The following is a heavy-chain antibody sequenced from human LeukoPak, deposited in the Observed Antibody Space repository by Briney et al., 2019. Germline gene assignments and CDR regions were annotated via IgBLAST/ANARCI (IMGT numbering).Heavy chain of an antibody. CDR3: AKDRTVGASYWYFDL. V-gene: IGHV3-53*01. CDR1: GFTVSSSY. D-gene: IGHD1-26*01. J-gene: IGHJ2*01. Sequence: GGSLRLSCAASGFTVSSSYMSWVRQAPGKGLEWVSVIYSGGSTYYADSVKGRFTISRDSSRNTLFLHMNTLRAEDTAIYYCAKDRTVGASYWYFDLWSRGTLVTVSS. CDR2: IYSGGST.